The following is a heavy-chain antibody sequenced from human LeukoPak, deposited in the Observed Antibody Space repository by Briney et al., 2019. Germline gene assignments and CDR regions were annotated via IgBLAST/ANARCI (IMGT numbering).Heavy chain of an antibody. Sequence: PGGSLRLSCAASGFRFSNYVMSWVRQAPGKGLEYVSSIDGSDGASYYADSVKGRFTISRDNSKNTLFLQMNSLRVEDTAVYYCARVDSGNYDYWGQGTLLTVSS. CDR3: ARVDSGNYDY. D-gene: IGHD1-26*01. V-gene: IGHV3-23*01. CDR1: GFRFSNYV. J-gene: IGHJ4*02. CDR2: IDGSDGAS.